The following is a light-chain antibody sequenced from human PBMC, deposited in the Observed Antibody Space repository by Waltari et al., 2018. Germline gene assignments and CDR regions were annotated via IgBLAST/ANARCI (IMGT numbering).Light chain of an antibody. CDR2: GAS. CDR1: QRVSRA. CDR3: QHYLRLPVT. J-gene: IGKJ1*01. V-gene: IGKV3-20*01. Sequence: ELVLTHSPGTLSLSLGARAPVSCRPSQRVSRALAWYQQKPGPAPGLLIYGASTRATAVPDRVSGSGSGTDFSLTINRLEPDGFAVYYCQHYLRLPVTFGQGTTVEI.